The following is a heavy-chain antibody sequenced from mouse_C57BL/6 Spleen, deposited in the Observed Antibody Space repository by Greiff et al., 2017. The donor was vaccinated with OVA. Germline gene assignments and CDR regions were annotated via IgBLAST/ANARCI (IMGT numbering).Heavy chain of an antibody. CDR1: GYTFTDYY. V-gene: IGHV1-26*01. CDR3: AIITTVVPFDY. J-gene: IGHJ2*01. CDR2: INPNNGGT. D-gene: IGHD1-1*01. Sequence: EVQLQQSGPELVKPGASVKISCKASGYTFTDYYMNWVKQSPGKSLEWIGDINPNNGGTSYNQKFKGKATLTVDKSSSTAYMELRSLKSEDSAVYYCAIITTVVPFDYWGQGTTLTVSS.